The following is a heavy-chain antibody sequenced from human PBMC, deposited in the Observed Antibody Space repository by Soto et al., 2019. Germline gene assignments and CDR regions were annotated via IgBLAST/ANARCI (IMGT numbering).Heavy chain of an antibody. Sequence: QVQLQESGPGLVKPSQTLSLTCTVSGGSSSSGDHFWTWIRQRPGKGLEWMGYLYYTGSTDYNPSLKSRVTMSVDTSKKQFSLKLRSVTAADTAVYYSARDQVILRDFDWCHWYFDLWGRGTLVTVSS. J-gene: IGHJ2*01. CDR2: LYYTGST. V-gene: IGHV4-30-4*01. CDR3: ARDQVILRDFDWCHWYFDL. D-gene: IGHD3-9*01. CDR1: GGSSSSGDHF.